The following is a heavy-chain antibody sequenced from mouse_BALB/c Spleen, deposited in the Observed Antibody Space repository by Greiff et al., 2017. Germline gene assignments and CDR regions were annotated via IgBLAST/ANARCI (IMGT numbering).Heavy chain of an antibody. D-gene: IGHD1-1*02. CDR2: IWRGGST. V-gene: IGHV2-5-1*01. CDR3: AKGWGAMDY. CDR1: GFSLTSYG. J-gene: IGHJ4*01. Sequence: VQRVESGPSLVQPSQSLSITCTVSGFSLTSYGVHWVRQSPGKGLEWLGVIWRGGSTDYNAAFMSRLSITKDNSKSQVFFKMNSLQADDTAIYYCAKGWGAMDYWGQGTSVTVSS.